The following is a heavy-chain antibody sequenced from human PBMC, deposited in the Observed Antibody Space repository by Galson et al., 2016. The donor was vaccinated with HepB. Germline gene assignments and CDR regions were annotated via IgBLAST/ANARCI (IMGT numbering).Heavy chain of an antibody. V-gene: IGHV3-23*01. CDR3: AREGQSNGHCGAFDL. J-gene: IGHJ4*02. D-gene: IGHD2-21*01. Sequence: SLRLSCAASGFTFSDYPMTWVRQAPGKGLEWVSTINSNGDFTNYAESLKGRFSISRDNSQRTVSLQMGSLRAEDTAIYYCAREGQSNGHCGAFDLWGPGTLVTV. CDR2: INSNGDFT. CDR1: GFTFSDYP.